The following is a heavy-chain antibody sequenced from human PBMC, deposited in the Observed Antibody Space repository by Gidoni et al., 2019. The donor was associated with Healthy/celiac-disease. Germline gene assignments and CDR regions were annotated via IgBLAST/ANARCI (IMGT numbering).Heavy chain of an antibody. V-gene: IGHV4-59*08. CDR1: GGSISSYY. Sequence: QVQLQESGPGLVKPSETLSLTCTVSGGSISSYYWSWIRQPPGKGLEWIGYIYYSGSTNYNPSLKSRVTISVDTSKNQFSLKLSSVTAADTAVYYCARHRDGDYEDYWGQGTLVTVSS. D-gene: IGHD4-17*01. CDR3: ARHRDGDYEDY. CDR2: IYYSGST. J-gene: IGHJ4*02.